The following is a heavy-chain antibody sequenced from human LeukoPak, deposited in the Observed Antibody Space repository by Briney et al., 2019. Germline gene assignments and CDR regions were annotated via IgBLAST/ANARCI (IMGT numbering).Heavy chain of an antibody. CDR3: ARAPVPSWVDY. Sequence: SETLSLTCTVSGGSISSYYWSWIRQPPRKGLEWIGYIYYSGSTNYNPSLKSRVTISVDTSKNQFSLKLSSVTAADTAVYYCARAPVPSWVDYWGQGTLVTVSS. J-gene: IGHJ4*02. D-gene: IGHD6-13*01. CDR1: GGSISSYY. V-gene: IGHV4-59*01. CDR2: IYYSGST.